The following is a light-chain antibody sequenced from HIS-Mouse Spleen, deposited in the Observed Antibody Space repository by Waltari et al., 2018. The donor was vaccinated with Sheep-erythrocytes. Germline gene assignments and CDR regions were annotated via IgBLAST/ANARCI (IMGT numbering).Light chain of an antibody. CDR3: SSYTSSSTPVV. Sequence: QSALTQPASVSGSPGQSITISCTGTSSDVGGYNYVSWYQQHPGKAPKLMIYEVSNRPSGVSTRCSGSKSGNTASLPISGLQAEDEADYYCSSYTSSSTPVVFGGGTKLTVL. J-gene: IGLJ2*01. CDR1: SSDVGGYNY. V-gene: IGLV2-14*01. CDR2: EVS.